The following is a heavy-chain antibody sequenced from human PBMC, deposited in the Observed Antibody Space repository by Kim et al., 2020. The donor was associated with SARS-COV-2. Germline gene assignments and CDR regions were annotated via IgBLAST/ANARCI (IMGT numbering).Heavy chain of an antibody. CDR3: AEDAFDFLSASQRRYYGMDV. J-gene: IGHJ6*02. CDR2: ISYNGNNQ. Sequence: GGSLRLSCAASGFSFSNYGMHWVRQAPGKGLEWVAVISYNGNNQYYAESVKGRFTVSRDNSRNTLYLQMNTLRAEDTAVYYCAEDAFDFLSASQRRYYGMDVWGQGTTVTVSS. CDR1: GFSFSNYG. D-gene: IGHD3-3*01. V-gene: IGHV3-30*18.